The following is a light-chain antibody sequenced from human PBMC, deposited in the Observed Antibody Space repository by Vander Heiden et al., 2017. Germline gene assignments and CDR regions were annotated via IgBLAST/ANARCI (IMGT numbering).Light chain of an antibody. CDR1: QSISSY. CDR3: QQSDSMPRT. J-gene: IGKJ1*01. CDR2: AVS. Sequence: DIQMTQSPSSLSTSVGDRVTIICRASQSISSYLNWYQQKPGKAPKLLIYAVSSLRSGVPSRFSGSGSGTDFTLTISSVQPEDFATYYCQQSDSMPRTFGQGTKLEIK. V-gene: IGKV1-39*01.